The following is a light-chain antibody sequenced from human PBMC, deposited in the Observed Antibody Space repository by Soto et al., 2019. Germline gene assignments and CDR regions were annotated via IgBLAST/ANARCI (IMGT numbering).Light chain of an antibody. CDR3: QQRSNWPHSIT. CDR2: GAS. V-gene: IGKV3D-20*02. J-gene: IGKJ5*01. CDR1: QSVTSDY. Sequence: EIVLTQSPGTLSLSPGERATLSCRASQSVTSDYLAWYQQKPGQAPRLLIYGASRRATAIPDRFSGSGCGTEFSLTISSLDPEDFAVYYCQQRSNWPHSITFGQGTRLEIK.